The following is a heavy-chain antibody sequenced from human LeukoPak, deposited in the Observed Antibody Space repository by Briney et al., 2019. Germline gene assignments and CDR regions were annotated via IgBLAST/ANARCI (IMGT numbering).Heavy chain of an antibody. CDR1: GFTFSDYY. V-gene: IGHV4-34*01. Sequence: GSLRLSCAASGFTFSDYYMSWIRQSPGKGLEWIGDINQSGSTNYNASLKSRVIISVDTSKNQFSLKLTSVTAADTAVYYCARGASAGSVDYWGQGTLVTVSS. D-gene: IGHD3-10*01. CDR3: ARGASAGSVDY. J-gene: IGHJ4*02. CDR2: INQSGST.